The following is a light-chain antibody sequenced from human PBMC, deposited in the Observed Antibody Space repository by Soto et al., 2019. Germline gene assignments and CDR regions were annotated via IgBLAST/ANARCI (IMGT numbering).Light chain of an antibody. CDR1: SSDVGGYNY. Sequence: QSALTQPPSASGSPGQSVTISCTGSSSDVGGYNYVSWYQEHPGKPPKVMIYEVSKRPSGVPDRFSGSKSGNTASLTVSGLQAEDEADYYCSSYAGISVVFGGGTKVTVL. J-gene: IGLJ2*01. CDR3: SSYAGISVV. CDR2: EVS. V-gene: IGLV2-8*01.